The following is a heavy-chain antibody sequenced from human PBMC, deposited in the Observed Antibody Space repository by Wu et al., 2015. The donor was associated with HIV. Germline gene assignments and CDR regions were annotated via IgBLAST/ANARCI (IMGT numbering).Heavy chain of an antibody. CDR3: ARDLFSAQIGTDYYYYYYMDV. CDR2: IIPIFGTA. Sequence: QLVQSGAEVKKPGSSVKVSCKASGGTFSSYAISWVRQAPGQGLEWMGRIIPIFGTANYAQKFQGRVTITADESTSTAYMELSSLRSEDTAVYYCARDLFSAQIGTDYYYYYYMDVWGKGTTVTVSS. CDR1: GGTFSSYA. J-gene: IGHJ6*03. V-gene: IGHV1-69*13. D-gene: IGHD1-1*01.